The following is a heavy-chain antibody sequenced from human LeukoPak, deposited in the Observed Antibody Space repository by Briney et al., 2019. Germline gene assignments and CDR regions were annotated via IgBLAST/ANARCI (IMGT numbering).Heavy chain of an antibody. CDR2: LSSRSAHI. Sequence: GGSLRLSCAASRFTFSRYSLNWVRQAPGKGLEWVSFLSSRSAHIHYADSVKGRFTISRDNPRNSLYLPMNSLTAEYTAVYYCARDSCGSYTAIYDWGQGALVTF. CDR1: RFTFSRYS. CDR3: ARDSCGSYTAIYD. D-gene: IGHD3-16*01. J-gene: IGHJ4*02. V-gene: IGHV3-21*01.